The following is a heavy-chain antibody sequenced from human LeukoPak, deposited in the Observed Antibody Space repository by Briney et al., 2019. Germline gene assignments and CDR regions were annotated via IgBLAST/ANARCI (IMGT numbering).Heavy chain of an antibody. J-gene: IGHJ4*02. V-gene: IGHV4-34*01. D-gene: IGHD3-22*01. CDR3: VTYYYGSSAPKRNY. Sequence: PSETLSLTCAVYGVSFSDYFWSWIRQPPGKGLEWIGEISHSGSTTYNPSLRSRVTISGDTSKKQFSLKLSSVTAADTAVYYCVTYYYGSSAPKRNYWGQGILVTVSS. CDR2: ISHSGST. CDR1: GVSFSDYF.